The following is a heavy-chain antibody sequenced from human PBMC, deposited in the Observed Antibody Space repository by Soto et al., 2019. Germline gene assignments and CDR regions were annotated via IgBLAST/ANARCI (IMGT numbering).Heavy chain of an antibody. V-gene: IGHV3-53*01. Sequence: PGGSLRLSCLVSGFTVNTNYMYWVRQAPGRGLEWVSAMYSGGDIHYADSVKGRFTISRDTSENTLYLRMDKLRVEDTAVYFCVSRIPSWVFDYWGRGTLVTVSS. CDR3: VSRIPSWVFDY. J-gene: IGHJ4*01. CDR2: MYSGGDI. D-gene: IGHD3-16*01. CDR1: GFTVNTNY.